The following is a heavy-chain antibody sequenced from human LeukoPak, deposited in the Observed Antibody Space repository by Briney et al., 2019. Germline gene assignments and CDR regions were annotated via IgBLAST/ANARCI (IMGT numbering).Heavy chain of an antibody. Sequence: ASVRVSCKASGYTSTGYYMHWVRHAPGQGLEWMGWINPNSGGTNYAQKFQGRVTMTMDTSISTAYMELSRLRSDDTAVYYCARPYCSSTSCYTGFYGDYPFLDWGQGTLVTVSS. CDR3: ARPYCSSTSCYTGFYGDYPFLD. V-gene: IGHV1-2*02. CDR1: GYTSTGYY. J-gene: IGHJ4*02. CDR2: INPNSGGT. D-gene: IGHD2-2*02.